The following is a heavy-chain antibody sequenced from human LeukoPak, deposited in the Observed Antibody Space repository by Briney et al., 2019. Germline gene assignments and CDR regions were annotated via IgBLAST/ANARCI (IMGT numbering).Heavy chain of an antibody. CDR1: GFTFSTYA. CDR3: ARCSGGSGGHLGLDAFDI. V-gene: IGHV3-23*01. J-gene: IGHJ3*02. Sequence: PGGSLRLSCVVSGFTFSTYAMSWVRQAPGKRLEWVSATTIGGNSTYYADSVKGRFTISRDNSKNTLFLQMNSLRAEDTAVYYCARCSGGSGGHLGLDAFDIWGQGAMVTVSS. D-gene: IGHD2-15*01. CDR2: TTIGGNST.